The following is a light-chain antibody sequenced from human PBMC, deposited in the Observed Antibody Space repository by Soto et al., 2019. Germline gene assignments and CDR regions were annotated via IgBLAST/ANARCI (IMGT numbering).Light chain of an antibody. J-gene: IGLJ1*01. CDR2: RNN. V-gene: IGLV1-47*01. Sequence: QSVLTQPPSASGTPGQRVTISCSGSSSNIGSNYVYWYQQLPGTAPKLLIYRNNQRPSRVPDRFSGSKSGTSASLAISGLRSEDEADYYCAAWDDSLSGRGVFGTGTKLTVL. CDR1: SSNIGSNY. CDR3: AAWDDSLSGRGV.